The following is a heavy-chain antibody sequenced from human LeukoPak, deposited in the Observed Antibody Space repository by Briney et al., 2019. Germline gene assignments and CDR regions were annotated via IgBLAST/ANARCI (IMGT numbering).Heavy chain of an antibody. Sequence: GGSLRLSCAASGFTVTSNYMSWVRQAPGKGMEWVSAISGSGGSTYYADSVKGRFTVSRDNSKNTLYLQMNSLRAEDTAVYHCARQLRYCSEGSCYFDYRGQGTLVTVSS. CDR2: ISGSGGST. CDR3: ARQLRYCSEGSCYFDY. CDR1: GFTVTSNY. J-gene: IGHJ4*02. D-gene: IGHD2-15*01. V-gene: IGHV3-23*01.